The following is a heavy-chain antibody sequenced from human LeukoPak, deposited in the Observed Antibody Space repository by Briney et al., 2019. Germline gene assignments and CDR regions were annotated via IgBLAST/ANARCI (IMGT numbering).Heavy chain of an antibody. V-gene: IGHV4-59*01. CDR2: IYYSGST. CDR1: GGSISSYY. CDR3: ARSRGQQLEFDY. Sequence: SETLSLTCTVSGGSISSYYWSWIRQPPGKGLEWIGYIYYSGSTNYNPSLKSRVTILVDTSKNQFSLKLSSVTAADTAVYYCARSRGQQLEFDYWGQGTLVTVSS. D-gene: IGHD6-13*01. J-gene: IGHJ4*02.